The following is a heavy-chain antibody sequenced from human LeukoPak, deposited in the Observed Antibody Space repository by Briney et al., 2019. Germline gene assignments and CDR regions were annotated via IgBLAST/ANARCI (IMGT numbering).Heavy chain of an antibody. CDR2: INTNTGNP. CDR1: GYIFTSYA. CDR3: ARSSSGWPDTFDY. D-gene: IGHD6-19*01. Sequence: ASVNVSCKASGYIFTSYAMNWVRQAPGQGLEWMGWINTNTGNPTYAQGFTGRFVFSLDTSVSTAYLQISSLKAEDTAVYYCARSSSGWPDTFDYWGQGTLVTVSS. V-gene: IGHV7-4-1*02. J-gene: IGHJ4*02.